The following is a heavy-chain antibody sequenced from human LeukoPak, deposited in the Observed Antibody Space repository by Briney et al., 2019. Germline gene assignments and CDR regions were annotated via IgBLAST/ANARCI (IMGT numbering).Heavy chain of an antibody. J-gene: IGHJ4*02. D-gene: IGHD1/OR15-1a*01. CDR3: ARENIEQWPAFDY. V-gene: IGHV1-2*02. CDR2: INGNSGGT. Sequence: ASVTVSCKASGYTFTGYYIHWVRQAPGQGPEWMGWINGNSGGTKYAQKFEGRVTMTSDTSTSTVQMDLGTLRSDDTAVYYCARENIEQWPAFDYWGQGTPVTVSS. CDR1: GYTFTGYY.